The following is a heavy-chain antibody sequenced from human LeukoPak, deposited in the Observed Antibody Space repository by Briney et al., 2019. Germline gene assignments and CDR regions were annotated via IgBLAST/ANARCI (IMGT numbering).Heavy chain of an antibody. CDR3: AKDYYGGRSYGPFDY. CDR1: GFTFSSYA. D-gene: IGHD5-18*01. CDR2: ISGSGGST. V-gene: IGHV3-23*01. J-gene: IGHJ4*02. Sequence: PGGSLRLSCAASGFTFSSYAMTWVRHAPGKGLEWISLISGSGGSTSYADSVKGRFTISRDNSKNTLYLQMNSLRAEDAAVYYCAKDYYGGRSYGPFDYWGQGTLVTVSS.